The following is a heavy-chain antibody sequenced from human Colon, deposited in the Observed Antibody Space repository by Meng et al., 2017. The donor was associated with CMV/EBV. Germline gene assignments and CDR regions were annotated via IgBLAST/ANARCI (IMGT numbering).Heavy chain of an antibody. CDR1: GFIFSDYW. Sequence: VQFVSAGGGLVPPGGSLSLSCASSGFIFSDYWMSWVRQAPGKGLEWVAIIRQDGGERNYVDSMKGRFTISRDNARNVLYLQMNSLRAEDTAVYYCAKFSRTIPDYWGQGILVTVSS. CDR2: IRQDGGER. J-gene: IGHJ4*02. V-gene: IGHV3-7*01. D-gene: IGHD2-2*01. CDR3: AKFSRTIPDY.